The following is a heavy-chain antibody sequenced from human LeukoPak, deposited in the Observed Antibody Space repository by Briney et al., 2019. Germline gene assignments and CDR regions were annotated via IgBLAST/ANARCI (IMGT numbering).Heavy chain of an antibody. CDR1: GFTFSSYG. CDR3: AKGLRTGVGPYMGYHYYMDV. J-gene: IGHJ6*03. V-gene: IGHV3-30*02. Sequence: GGSLRLSCAASGFTFSSYGMHWVRQAPGKGLEWVAFIRYDGSNKYYADSVKGRFTISRDNFYNTVSLQMNSLRDEDTGVYYCAKGLRTGVGPYMGYHYYMDVWGKGATVTVSS. D-gene: IGHD3-16*01. CDR2: IRYDGSNK.